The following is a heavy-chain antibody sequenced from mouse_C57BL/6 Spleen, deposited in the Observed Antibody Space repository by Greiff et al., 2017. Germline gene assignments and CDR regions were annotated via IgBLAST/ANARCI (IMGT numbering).Heavy chain of an antibody. V-gene: IGHV1-74*01. CDR3: AMDYGSSSGFAY. J-gene: IGHJ3*01. CDR2: INPSDSDT. Sequence: QVQLQQPGADLVKPGASVKVSCTASGYTFTSYWMHWVKQRPGQGLEWIGRINPSDSDTNYNQKFKGKATLTVDKASSTAYMQLSSLTSEDSAVYYCAMDYGSSSGFAYWGQGTLVTVSA. D-gene: IGHD1-1*01. CDR1: GYTFTSYW.